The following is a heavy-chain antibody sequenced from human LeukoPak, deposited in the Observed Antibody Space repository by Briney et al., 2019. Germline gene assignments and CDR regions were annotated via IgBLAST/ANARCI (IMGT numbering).Heavy chain of an antibody. Sequence: SETLSLTCNVSGGSFGSYYWNWIRQSPGKGLEWIGYIYSSGITNYNPSLKSRFTISIDTSKNQFSLNLSSVTAADTAVYYCARLPLIATTRGGFDPWGQGTLVTVSS. V-gene: IGHV4-4*09. D-gene: IGHD1/OR15-1a*01. CDR1: GGSFGSYY. CDR2: IYSSGIT. CDR3: ARLPLIATTRGGFDP. J-gene: IGHJ5*02.